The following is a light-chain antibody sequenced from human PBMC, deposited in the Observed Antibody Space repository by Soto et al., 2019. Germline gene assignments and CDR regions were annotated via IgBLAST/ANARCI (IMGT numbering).Light chain of an antibody. CDR2: KAS. J-gene: IGKJ1*01. CDR3: QQYDSYSWT. Sequence: DIQMTQSPSTLSASVGDRVTITCRASQGISSWLAWYQQKPGQAPKLLIYKASLLESGVPSRFSGSGSGTEFTLTISSLQPDDFATYYCQQYDSYSWTFGQGTKVEIK. V-gene: IGKV1-5*03. CDR1: QGISSW.